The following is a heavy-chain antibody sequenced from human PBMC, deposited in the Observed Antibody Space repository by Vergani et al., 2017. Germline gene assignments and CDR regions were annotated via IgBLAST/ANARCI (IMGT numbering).Heavy chain of an antibody. V-gene: IGHV3-21*01. J-gene: IGHJ6*03. Sequence: EVQLVESGGGLVKPGGSLRLSCAASGFTFSSYSMNWVRQAPGKGLEWVSSMSSSSSYIYYAESVKGRFTISRDNAKNSLYLQINSLRAEDTAVYYCARFEPTYMDVWGKGTTVTVSS. CDR3: ARFEPTYMDV. D-gene: IGHD1-14*01. CDR2: MSSSSSYI. CDR1: GFTFSSYS.